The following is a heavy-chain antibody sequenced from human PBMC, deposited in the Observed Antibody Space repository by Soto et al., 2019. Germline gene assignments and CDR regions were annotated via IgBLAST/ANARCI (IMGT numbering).Heavy chain of an antibody. Sequence: GGSLRLSCAASGFTFSSYAMSWVRQAPGKGLEWVSAISGSGGSTYYADFVKGRFTISRDNSKNTLYLQMNSLRAEDTAVYYCAKISCSSTSCYYYYGLDVWGQGTTVTVSS. CDR1: GFTFSSYA. CDR2: ISGSGGST. CDR3: AKISCSSTSCYYYYGLDV. V-gene: IGHV3-23*01. D-gene: IGHD2-2*01. J-gene: IGHJ6*02.